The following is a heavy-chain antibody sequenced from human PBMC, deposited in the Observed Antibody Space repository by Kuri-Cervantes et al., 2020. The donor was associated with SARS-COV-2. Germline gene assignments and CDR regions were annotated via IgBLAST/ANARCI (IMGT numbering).Heavy chain of an antibody. J-gene: IGHJ5*02. D-gene: IGHD3-10*01. V-gene: IGHV4-59*11. CDR2: FYYSGST. CDR1: GGSITSHY. Sequence: GSLRLSCTVSGGSITSHYWSWIRQSPGKGLEWIGYFYYSGSTNYNPSLKSRVTISVDTSKNQFSLKLSSVTAADTAVYYCARDSGRGKVYGWFDPWGQGTLVTVSS. CDR3: ARDSGRGKVYGWFDP.